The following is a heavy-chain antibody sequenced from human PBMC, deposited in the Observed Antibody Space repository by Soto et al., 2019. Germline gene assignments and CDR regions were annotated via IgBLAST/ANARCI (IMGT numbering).Heavy chain of an antibody. V-gene: IGHV4-34*01. CDR1: GGSFSGYY. J-gene: IGHJ4*02. Sequence: QVQLQQWGAGLLKPSETLSLTCAVYGGSFSGYYWSWIRQPPGKGLEWIGEINHSGSTNYNPSLKSRVTISVDTSKNQFSLKLSSVTAADTAVYYCARDRDYGGNSGGEFDYWGQGTLVTVSS. CDR3: ARDRDYGGNSGGEFDY. D-gene: IGHD4-17*01. CDR2: INHSGST.